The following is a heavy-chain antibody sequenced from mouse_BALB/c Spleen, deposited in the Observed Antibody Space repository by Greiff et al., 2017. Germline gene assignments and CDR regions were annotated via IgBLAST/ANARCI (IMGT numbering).Heavy chain of an antibody. CDR2: INPSTVYT. D-gene: IGHD2-1*01. CDR3: ARSIYYGAMDY. J-gene: IGHJ4*01. Sequence: QVQLQQSGAELARPGASVKMSCKASGYTFTSYWMHWVKQRPGQGLEWIGYINPSTVYTEYNQKFKDKATLTADKSSSTAYMQLSSLTSEDSAVYYCARSIYYGAMDYWGQGTSVTVSS. CDR1: GYTFTSYW. V-gene: IGHV1-4*01.